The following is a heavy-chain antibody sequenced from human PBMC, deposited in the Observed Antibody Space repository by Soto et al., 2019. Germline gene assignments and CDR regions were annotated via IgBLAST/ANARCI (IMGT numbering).Heavy chain of an antibody. D-gene: IGHD1-26*01. V-gene: IGHV4-34*01. CDR3: ATIPRESGSPGGPDY. J-gene: IGHJ4*02. CDR2: IDHNGGT. Sequence: PSETLSLTCAVYGGSFSGYYWSWIRQPPGKGLQWIGEIDHNGGTNYNASLKGRVIISIDTSKNQFSLGLNSVTAADTAIYYCATIPRESGSPGGPDYWGQGTLVPVSS. CDR1: GGSFSGYY.